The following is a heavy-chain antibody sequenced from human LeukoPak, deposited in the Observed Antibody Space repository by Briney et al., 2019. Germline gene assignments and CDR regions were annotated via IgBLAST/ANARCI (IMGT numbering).Heavy chain of an antibody. V-gene: IGHV3-7*01. CDR2: IKQDGSEK. CDR3: ASGQLWSGTYYFDY. J-gene: IGHJ4*02. Sequence: PGGSLRLSCAASGFTFSSYWMSWVRQAPGKGLEWVANIKQDGSEKCYVDSVKGRFTISRDNAKNSLYLQMNSLRAEDTAVYYCASGQLWSGTYYFDYWGQGTLVTVSS. D-gene: IGHD5-18*01. CDR1: GFTFSSYW.